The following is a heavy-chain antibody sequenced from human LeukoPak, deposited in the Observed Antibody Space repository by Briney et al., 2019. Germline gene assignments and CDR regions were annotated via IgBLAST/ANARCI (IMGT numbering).Heavy chain of an antibody. CDR1: GYTFTSYS. CDR2: ISDYSNTI. Sequence: GGSLRLSCAASGYTFTSYSMSWVRQAPGKGLEWVSYISDYSNTIYYADSVKGRFTISRDNANNSLYLQMNSLRAEDTAVYYFARDCGSTSCYDTPDFDYWGQGTLVTVSS. J-gene: IGHJ4*02. D-gene: IGHD2-2*01. V-gene: IGHV3-48*01. CDR3: ARDCGSTSCYDTPDFDY.